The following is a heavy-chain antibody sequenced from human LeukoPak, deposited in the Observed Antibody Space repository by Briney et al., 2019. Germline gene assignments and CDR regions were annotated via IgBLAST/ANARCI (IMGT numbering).Heavy chain of an antibody. CDR2: IYHSGST. Sequence: SETLSLTCTVSGGSISSYSWSWIRQPPGKGLEWIGYIYHSGSTYYNPSLKSRVTISVDRSKNQFSLKLSSVTAADTAVYYCARAPLMDCSGGSCYRNDAFDIWGQGTMVTVSS. D-gene: IGHD2-15*01. CDR1: GGSISSYS. CDR3: ARAPLMDCSGGSCYRNDAFDI. J-gene: IGHJ3*02. V-gene: IGHV4-30-2*01.